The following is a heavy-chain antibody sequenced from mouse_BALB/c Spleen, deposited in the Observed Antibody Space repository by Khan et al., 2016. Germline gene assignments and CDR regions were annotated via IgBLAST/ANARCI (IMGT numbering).Heavy chain of an antibody. CDR3: LARPTGAMDY. CDR1: GYAFSSYW. Sequence: QVQLQQSGAELVRPGSSVKISCKASGYAFSSYWMNWVKQRPGQGLEWIGQIYPGDGDTNYNGKFKGKATLTADKSSSTAYMQLSSLTSEDSAVXFRLARPTGAMDYWGQGTSVTVSP. D-gene: IGHD3-1*01. J-gene: IGHJ4*01. V-gene: IGHV1-80*01. CDR2: IYPGDGDT.